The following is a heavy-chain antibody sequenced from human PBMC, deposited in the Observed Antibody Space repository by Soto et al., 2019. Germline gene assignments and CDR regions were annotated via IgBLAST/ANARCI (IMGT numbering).Heavy chain of an antibody. Sequence: EVQLVESGGGLVKPGGSLRLSCAASGFTFSSYSMNWVRQAPGKGLEWVSSISSSSSYIYYADSVKGRFTISRDNAWNSLYLQMNSLIAEDTAVYYCAIEYCSGGSCYPRTTAGMDVWGQGTTVPVSS. CDR1: GFTFSSYS. CDR2: ISSSSSYI. J-gene: IGHJ6*01. V-gene: IGHV3-21*01. CDR3: AIEYCSGGSCYPRTTAGMDV. D-gene: IGHD2-15*01.